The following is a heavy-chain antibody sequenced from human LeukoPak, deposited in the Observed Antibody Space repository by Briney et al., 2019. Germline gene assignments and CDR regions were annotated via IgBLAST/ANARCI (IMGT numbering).Heavy chain of an antibody. Sequence: ASETLSLTCAVSGYSISSGYYWGWIRQPPGKGLEWIGSIYHSGSTYYNPSLKSRVNISVDTSKNQFSLKLSSVTAADTAVYYCAGLSQLWFGELLPFVDYWGQGTLVTVSS. CDR2: IYHSGST. J-gene: IGHJ4*02. CDR1: GYSISSGYY. V-gene: IGHV4-38-2*01. CDR3: AGLSQLWFGELLPFVDY. D-gene: IGHD3-10*01.